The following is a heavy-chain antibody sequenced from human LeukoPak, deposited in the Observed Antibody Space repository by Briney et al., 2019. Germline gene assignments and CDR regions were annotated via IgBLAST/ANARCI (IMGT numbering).Heavy chain of an antibody. J-gene: IGHJ1*01. CDR3: ARDKASGSYEAEFQH. CDR2: INPNSGGT. Sequence: ASVKVSCKASGYTFTGYYMHWVRQAPGQGLEWMGWINPNSGGTNYAQKFQGRVTMTRDTSFSTAYMELSRLRSDDTAVYCCARDKASGSYEAEFQHWGQGTLVTVSS. CDR1: GYTFTGYY. V-gene: IGHV1-2*02. D-gene: IGHD1-26*01.